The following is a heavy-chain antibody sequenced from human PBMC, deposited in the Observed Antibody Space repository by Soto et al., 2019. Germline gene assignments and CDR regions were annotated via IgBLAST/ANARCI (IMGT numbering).Heavy chain of an antibody. J-gene: IGHJ6*02. CDR3: AREEVSARKHYGLDV. V-gene: IGHV3-30-3*01. CDR1: GFTFSSYA. D-gene: IGHD1-20*01. Sequence: QVQLVESGGGVVQPGRSLRLSCAASGFTFSSYAMHWVRQAPGKGREWVAIISYDGSNKYYADSVKGRFTISRDNSKNTLYLQMNSLRAEDTAVYYCAREEVSARKHYGLDVWGQGTTFTVSS. CDR2: ISYDGSNK.